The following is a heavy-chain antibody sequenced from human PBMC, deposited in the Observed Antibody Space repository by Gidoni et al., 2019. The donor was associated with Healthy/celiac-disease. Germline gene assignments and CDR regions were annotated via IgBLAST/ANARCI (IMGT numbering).Heavy chain of an antibody. Sequence: QVQLVQSGAEVKKPGASVKVSCTVSGYTLTELSMHWVRQAPGKGLEWMGGFDPEDGETIYAQKFQGRVTMTEDTSTDTAYMELSSLRSEDTAVYYCATEVFVHWYSYGSTAWFDPWGQGTLVTVSS. J-gene: IGHJ5*02. V-gene: IGHV1-24*01. CDR3: ATEVFVHWYSYGSTAWFDP. CDR2: FDPEDGET. CDR1: GYTLTELS. D-gene: IGHD5-18*01.